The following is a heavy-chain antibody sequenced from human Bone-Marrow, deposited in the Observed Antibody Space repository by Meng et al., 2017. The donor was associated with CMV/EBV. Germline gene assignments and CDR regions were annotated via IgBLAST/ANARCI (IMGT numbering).Heavy chain of an antibody. J-gene: IGHJ6*02. V-gene: IGHV1-8*01. CDR3: ARGDPKFYYYNGMDV. CDR1: GYTFTSYD. Sequence: ASVKVSCKASGYTFTSYDIHWVRQATGQGLEWMGWMNPNSGNTGYAQKFQGRVTMNRNTSKSTAYMELSSLRAEDTAVYYCARGDPKFYYYNGMDVWGQGTTATVSS. CDR2: MNPNSGNT.